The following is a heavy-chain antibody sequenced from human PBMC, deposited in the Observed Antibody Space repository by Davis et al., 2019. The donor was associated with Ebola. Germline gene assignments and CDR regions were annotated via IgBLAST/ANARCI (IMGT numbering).Heavy chain of an antibody. CDR2: TSWNSGSI. Sequence: GGSLRLSCAASGFTFVDYAMHWVRQAPGKGLEWVSGTSWNSGSIGYADSEKGRFTISRDNAKNSLYLQMNSLIAEDTALYYCAKGSEYNWNYVSYFDYWGQGTLVTVSS. CDR1: GFTFVDYA. V-gene: IGHV3-9*01. D-gene: IGHD1-7*01. CDR3: AKGSEYNWNYVSYFDY. J-gene: IGHJ4*02.